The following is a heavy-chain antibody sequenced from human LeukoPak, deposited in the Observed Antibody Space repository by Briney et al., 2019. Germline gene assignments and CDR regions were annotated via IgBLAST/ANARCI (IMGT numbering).Heavy chain of an antibody. J-gene: IGHJ4*02. CDR1: GFTFDDYG. V-gene: IGHV3-20*04. CDR3: ARSYYYGSGPHQTYFDY. D-gene: IGHD3-10*01. Sequence: GGSLRLSCAASGFTFDDYGMSWVRHAPGKGLEWVSGINWSGGSTGYADSVKGRFTISRDNSKNTLYLQMNSLRAEDTAVYYCARSYYYGSGPHQTYFDYWGQGTLVTVSS. CDR2: INWSGGST.